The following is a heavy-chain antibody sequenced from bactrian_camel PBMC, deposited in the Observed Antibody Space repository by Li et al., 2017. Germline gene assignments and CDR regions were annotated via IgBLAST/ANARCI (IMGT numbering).Heavy chain of an antibody. Sequence: DVQLVESGGGSVQAGGSLRLSCAASGYTYSDTCIGWFRQAPGKEREGIACIGGTGNTAYAESVKGRFTITKDNAKNTVYLLMNSLKPEDTAMYYCAAVSCPSGTWRLTTVYEYMYWGQGTQVTVS. V-gene: IGHV3S66*01. CDR2: IGGTGNT. D-gene: IGHD2*01. CDR1: GYTYSDTC. J-gene: IGHJ4*01. CDR3: AAVSCPSGTWRLTTVYEYMY.